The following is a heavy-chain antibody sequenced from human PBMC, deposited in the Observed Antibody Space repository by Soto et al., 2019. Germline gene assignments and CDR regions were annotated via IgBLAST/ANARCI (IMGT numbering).Heavy chain of an antibody. D-gene: IGHD3-22*01. J-gene: IGHJ6*02. CDR2: ISAYNGNT. CDR3: ARAGYYDSSGTRYYYYGMDV. CDR1: GYTFTSYG. V-gene: IGHV1-18*01. Sequence: QVQLVQSGAEVKKPGASVKVSCKASGYTFTSYGISWVRQAPGQGLEWMGWISAYNGNTNYAQKLQGRVTMTTDTSXXTXYXXLRSLRSDDTAVYYCARAGYYDSSGTRYYYYGMDVWGQGTTVTVSS.